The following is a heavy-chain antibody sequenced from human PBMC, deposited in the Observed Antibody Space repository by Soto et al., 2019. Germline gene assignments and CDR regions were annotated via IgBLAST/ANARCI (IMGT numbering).Heavy chain of an antibody. D-gene: IGHD6-25*01. Sequence: QAELVQSGAEVKKPGSSVNVSCKASGGTFASYSITWVRQAPGQRLEWMGGIIPLLKTVNYAQKFQGRVTITGDRSTSTVYMALSRLRSDDTAVYYCARDPVDLFGYMDVWGHGTTVTVS. J-gene: IGHJ6*02. CDR1: GGTFASYS. V-gene: IGHV1-69*06. CDR2: IIPLLKTV. CDR3: ARDPVDLFGYMDV.